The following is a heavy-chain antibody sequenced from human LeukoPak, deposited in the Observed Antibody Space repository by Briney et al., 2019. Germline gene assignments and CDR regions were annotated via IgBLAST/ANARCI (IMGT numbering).Heavy chain of an antibody. CDR2: INVAGNT. V-gene: IGHV3-13*01. Sequence: GGSLRLSCAASGFTLSSHDVHWVRQVPGKGLGWISAINVAGNTYYSDSVKGRFSVSRDNAKNSVHLLMTSLRAGDTALYHCAREPDVYGSWYFDLWGRGTPVTVSS. D-gene: IGHD6-19*01. J-gene: IGHJ2*01. CDR1: GFTLSSHD. CDR3: AREPDVYGSWYFDL.